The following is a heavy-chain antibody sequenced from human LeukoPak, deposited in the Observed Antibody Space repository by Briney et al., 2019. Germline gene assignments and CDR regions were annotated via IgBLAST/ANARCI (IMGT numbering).Heavy chain of an antibody. J-gene: IGHJ4*02. CDR2: IWYDGSNK. CDR1: GFTFSDYY. CDR3: ARLGSSWTLDY. V-gene: IGHV3-33*08. Sequence: GGSLRLSCVASGFTFSDYYMSWIRQAPGKGLEWVAVIWYDGSNKYYADSVKGRFTISRDNSKNTLYLQMNSLRAEDTAVYYCARLGSSWTLDYWGQGTLVSVSS. D-gene: IGHD6-13*01.